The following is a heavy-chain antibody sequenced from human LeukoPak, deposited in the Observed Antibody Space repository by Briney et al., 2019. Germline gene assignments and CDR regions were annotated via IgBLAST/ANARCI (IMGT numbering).Heavy chain of an antibody. Sequence: PSETLSLTCTVSGGSISSYYWSWIRQPPGKGLEWIGYISYSGNTNYNPSLKSRVTISVDTSKNQSSLKLSSVTAADTAVYYCARGPLGAVAGTGEFDYWGQGTLVTVSS. CDR1: GGSISSYY. J-gene: IGHJ4*02. CDR3: ARGPLGAVAGTGEFDY. V-gene: IGHV4-59*01. CDR2: ISYSGNT. D-gene: IGHD6-19*01.